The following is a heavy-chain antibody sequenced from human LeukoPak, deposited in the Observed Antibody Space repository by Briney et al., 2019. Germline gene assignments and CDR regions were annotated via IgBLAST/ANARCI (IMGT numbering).Heavy chain of an antibody. Sequence: GGSLRLSCTASGFIFGDYAMSWFRQAPGKGLEWVGLIRSNVHGGTTEYAASVKGRFTISRDDSKRIAYLQMNSLKTEDTALYYCTRLRSGYIDFWGQGTLVTVSS. J-gene: IGHJ4*02. D-gene: IGHD4-17*01. CDR1: GFIFGDYA. CDR3: TRLRSGYIDF. V-gene: IGHV3-49*03. CDR2: IRSNVHGGTT.